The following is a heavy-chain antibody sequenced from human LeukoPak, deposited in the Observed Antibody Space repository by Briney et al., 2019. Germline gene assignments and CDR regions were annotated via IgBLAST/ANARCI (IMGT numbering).Heavy chain of an antibody. CDR2: IIPIFGTA. Sequence: GASVKVSCKASGYTFTGYYMHWVRQAPGQGLEWMGRIIPIFGTANYAQKFQGRVTITTDESTSTAYMELSSLRSEDTAVYYCAVTGLYNYYYYYYMDVWGKGTTVTVSS. CDR1: GYTFTGYY. J-gene: IGHJ6*03. D-gene: IGHD7-27*01. V-gene: IGHV1-69*05. CDR3: AVTGLYNYYYYYYMDV.